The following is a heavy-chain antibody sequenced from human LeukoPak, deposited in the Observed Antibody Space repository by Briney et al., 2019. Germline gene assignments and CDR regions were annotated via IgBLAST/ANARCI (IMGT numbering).Heavy chain of an antibody. Sequence: GGSLRLSCAASGFTFSSYSMNWVRQAPGKGLEWVSSISSSSSYIYYADSVKGRFTISRDNSKNTLYLEVNSLRAEDTAVYYCARGWSIGYPLTKVPGFDPWGQGTLVTVSS. CDR2: ISSSSSYI. CDR3: ARGWSIGYPLTKVPGFDP. J-gene: IGHJ5*02. D-gene: IGHD4/OR15-4a*01. V-gene: IGHV3-21*06. CDR1: GFTFSSYS.